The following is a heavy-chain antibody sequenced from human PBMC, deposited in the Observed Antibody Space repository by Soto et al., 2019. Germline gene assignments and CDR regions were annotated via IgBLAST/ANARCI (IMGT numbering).Heavy chain of an antibody. CDR2: INHSGST. D-gene: IGHD3-9*01. J-gene: IGHJ5*02. CDR3: ARGRSYLRYFDWLRADEDLFAP. CDR1: GGSFSGYY. Sequence: LSLTCAGYGGSFSGYYWSWIRQPPGKGLEWIGEINHSGSTNYNPSLKSRVTISVDTSKNQFSLKLSSVTAADTAVYYCARGRSYLRYFDWLRADEDLFAPSGQRTPVTVSS. V-gene: IGHV4-34*01.